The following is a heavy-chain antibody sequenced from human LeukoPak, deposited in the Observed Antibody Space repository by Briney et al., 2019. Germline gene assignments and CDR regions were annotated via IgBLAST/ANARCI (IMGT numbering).Heavy chain of an antibody. CDR2: IYYSGST. CDR1: GGSISSGTSY. CDR3: ARRGTVGATGAFDV. Sequence: SETLFLTCTVSGGSISSGTSYWGWIRQPPGKGLEYIGSIYYSGSTYYNPSLESRVTISVDTSKNQFSLKLGSVTAADTAVYSCARRGTVGATGAFDVWGQGTMVTVSS. V-gene: IGHV4-39*01. J-gene: IGHJ3*01. D-gene: IGHD1-26*01.